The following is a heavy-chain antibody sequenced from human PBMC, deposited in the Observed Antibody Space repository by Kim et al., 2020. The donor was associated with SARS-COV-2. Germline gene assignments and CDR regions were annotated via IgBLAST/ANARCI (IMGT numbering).Heavy chain of an antibody. CDR3: ARDYYDSSGYYFAPIVGATTLDY. CDR2: INTNTGNP. CDR1: GYTFTSYA. D-gene: IGHD3-22*01. J-gene: IGHJ4*02. Sequence: ASVKVSCKASGYTFTSYAMNWVRQAPGQGLEWMGWINTNTGNPTYAQGFTGRFVFSLDTSVSTAYLQISSLKAEDTAVYYCARDYYDSSGYYFAPIVGATTLDYWGQGTLVTVSS. V-gene: IGHV7-4-1*02.